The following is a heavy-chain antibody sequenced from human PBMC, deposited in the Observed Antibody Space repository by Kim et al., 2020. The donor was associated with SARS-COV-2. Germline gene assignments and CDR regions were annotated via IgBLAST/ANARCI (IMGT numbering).Heavy chain of an antibody. CDR2: MNPNSGNT. V-gene: IGHV1-8*01. D-gene: IGHD3-10*01. CDR3: ARGPYGSGSYYNERRGPFDP. J-gene: IGHJ5*02. CDR1: GYTFTSYD. Sequence: ASVKVSCKASGYTFTSYDINWVRQATGQGLEWMGWMNPNSGNTGYAQKFQGRVTMTRNTSISTAYMELSSLRSEDTAVYYCARGPYGSGSYYNERRGPFDPWGQGTLVTVSS.